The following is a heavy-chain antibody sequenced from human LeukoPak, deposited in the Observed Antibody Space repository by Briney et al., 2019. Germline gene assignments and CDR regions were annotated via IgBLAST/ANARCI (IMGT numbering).Heavy chain of an antibody. J-gene: IGHJ4*02. V-gene: IGHV4-39*02. CDR2: IYYSGST. D-gene: IGHD3-22*01. CDR1: GGSISSSSYY. CDR3: ARESEVVDPGGHFDY. Sequence: SETLSLTCTVSGGSISSSSYYWGWIRQPPGKGLEWIGSIYYSGSTYYNPSLKSRVTISVDTSKNQFSLKLSSVTAADTAVYYCARESEVVDPGGHFDYWGQGTLVTVSS.